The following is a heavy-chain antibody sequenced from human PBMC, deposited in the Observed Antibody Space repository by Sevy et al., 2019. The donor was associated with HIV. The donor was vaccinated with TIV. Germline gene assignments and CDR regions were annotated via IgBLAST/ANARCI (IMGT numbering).Heavy chain of an antibody. Sequence: GGSLRLSCTASGFTFDDYCMSWVRQAPGKGLEWISFIKSKAYGGTTGNAASVKGRFTISRDDSKSIAYLQMNNLQTEDTAVYFCTRWSGSQSIFDYWGRGTLVTVSS. CDR1: GFTFDDYC. J-gene: IGHJ4*02. V-gene: IGHV3-49*04. D-gene: IGHD1-26*01. CDR3: TRWSGSQSIFDY. CDR2: IKSKAYGGTT.